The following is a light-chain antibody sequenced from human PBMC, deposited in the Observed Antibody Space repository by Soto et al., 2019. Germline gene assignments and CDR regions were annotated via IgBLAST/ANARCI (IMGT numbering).Light chain of an antibody. CDR3: SSYGGSNTVV. V-gene: IGLV2-8*01. CDR1: SSDVGGYNY. Sequence: SALTQPPSASGSPGQSVTISCTGSSSDVGGYNYVSWYQQHPGKAPKLTIYEVSRRPSGVPDRLSGSKSGNTASLTVSGLQAEDEADYYCSSYGGSNTVVFGGGTKLTVL. J-gene: IGLJ2*01. CDR2: EVS.